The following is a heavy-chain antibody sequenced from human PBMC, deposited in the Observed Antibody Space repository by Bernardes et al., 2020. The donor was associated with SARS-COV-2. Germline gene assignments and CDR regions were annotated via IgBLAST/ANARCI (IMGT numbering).Heavy chain of an antibody. J-gene: IGHJ3*02. Sequence: ASMKVSCKASGYTFTGYYINWVRQAPGQGLEWMGWINPNSGGTNYAQKFQGWVTMTRDTSISTVYMELSRLRSDDTAVSYCARRYYDSSGDFITWSRVTDACVIWGQGTMVTVSA. V-gene: IGHV1-2*04. CDR2: INPNSGGT. CDR3: ARRYYDSSGDFITWSRVTDACVI. CDR1: GYTFTGYY. D-gene: IGHD3-22*01.